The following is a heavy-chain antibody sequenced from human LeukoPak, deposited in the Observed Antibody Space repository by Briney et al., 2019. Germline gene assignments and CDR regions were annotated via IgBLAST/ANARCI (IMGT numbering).Heavy chain of an antibody. V-gene: IGHV4-59*11. D-gene: IGHD2-2*01. J-gene: IGHJ6*03. CDR3: ARGTRGYYYYMDV. Sequence: SETLSLTCTVSGGSISSHYWSWIRQPPGKGLEWIGYIYYSGSTNYNPSLKSRVTISVDTSKNQFSLKLSSVTAADTAVYYCARGTRGYYYYMDVWGKGTSVTVSS. CDR2: IYYSGST. CDR1: GGSISSHY.